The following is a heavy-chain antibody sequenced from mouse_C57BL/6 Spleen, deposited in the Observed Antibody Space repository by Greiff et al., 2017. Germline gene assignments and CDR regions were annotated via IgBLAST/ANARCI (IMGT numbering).Heavy chain of an antibody. V-gene: IGHV5-16*01. J-gene: IGHJ2*01. D-gene: IGHD4-1*01. CDR1: GFTFSDYY. CDR2: INYDGSST. Sequence: EVKLVESEGGLVQPGSSMKLSCTASGFTFSDYYMAWVRQVPEKGLEWVANINYDGSSTYYLDSLKSRFIISRDNAKNILYLQMSSLKSEDTATYYCARARRTAYYFDYWGQGTTLTVSS. CDR3: ARARRTAYYFDY.